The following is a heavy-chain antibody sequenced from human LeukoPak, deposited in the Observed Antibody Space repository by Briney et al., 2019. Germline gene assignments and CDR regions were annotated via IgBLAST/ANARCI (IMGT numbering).Heavy chain of an antibody. Sequence: GGSLRLSCAASGFTFSSYWMSWVRQAPGKGLEWVANIKQDGSEKYYVDSVKGRFTISRDNAKNSLYLQMNSLRAEDTAVYYCARGSGWLQFELDYWGQGTLVTVSS. J-gene: IGHJ4*02. CDR1: GFTFSSYW. V-gene: IGHV3-7*01. D-gene: IGHD5-24*01. CDR2: IKQDGSEK. CDR3: ARGSGWLQFELDY.